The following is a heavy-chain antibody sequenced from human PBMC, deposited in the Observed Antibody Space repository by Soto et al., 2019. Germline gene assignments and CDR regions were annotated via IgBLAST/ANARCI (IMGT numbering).Heavy chain of an antibody. J-gene: IGHJ4*02. CDR1: GYTFTGYY. V-gene: IGHV1-2*02. Sequence: QVQLVQSGAEVKKPGASVKVSCKASGYTFTGYYLHWIRQAPGQGLEWMGWMRPNSGGANYAQKFQGRVSMTRDTSISTFYMELSRLRSDETAVYYCARDPHEGVYDYWGQGTLVTVSS. CDR2: MRPNSGGA. CDR3: ARDPHEGVYDY. D-gene: IGHD3-16*01.